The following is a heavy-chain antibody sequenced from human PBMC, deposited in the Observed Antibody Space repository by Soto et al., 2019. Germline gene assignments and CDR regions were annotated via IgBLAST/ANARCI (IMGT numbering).Heavy chain of an antibody. J-gene: IGHJ2*01. V-gene: IGHV4-39*01. CDR1: GVSISSSSYY. CDR2: IYYSGST. CDR3: ARRIVATIGYFDL. D-gene: IGHD5-12*01. Sequence: SETLSLTCTVSGVSISSSSYYWGWIRQPPGKGLEWIGSIYYSGSTYYNPSLKSRVTISVDTSKNQFSLKLSSVTAADTAVYYCARRIVATIGYFDLWGRGTLVTVSS.